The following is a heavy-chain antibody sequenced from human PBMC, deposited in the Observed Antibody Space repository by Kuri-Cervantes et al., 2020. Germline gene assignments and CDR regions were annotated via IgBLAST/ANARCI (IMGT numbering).Heavy chain of an antibody. V-gene: IGHV3-30-3*01. CDR2: ISYDGSNK. Sequence: GGSLRLSCAVSGFIFSDYAMHWVRQAPGKGLEWVAVISYDGSNKYYADSVKGRFTISRDNSKNTLYLQMNSLRAEDTAVYYCARDQRGRYCSGGSCYYYYYGMDVWGQGTTVTVSS. CDR3: ARDQRGRYCSGGSCYYYYYGMDV. CDR1: GFIFSDYA. D-gene: IGHD2-15*01. J-gene: IGHJ6*02.